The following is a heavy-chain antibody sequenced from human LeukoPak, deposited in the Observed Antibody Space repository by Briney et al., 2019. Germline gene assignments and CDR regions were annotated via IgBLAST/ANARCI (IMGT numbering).Heavy chain of an antibody. Sequence: GGSLRLSCAASGFTFSSYEMNWVRRAPGKGLEWVSYISSSGSTIYYADSVKGRFTISRDNAKNSLYLQMNSLRAEDTAVYYCARDSGYDYGFDYWGQGTLVTVSS. CDR2: ISSSGSTI. J-gene: IGHJ4*02. CDR1: GFTFSSYE. V-gene: IGHV3-48*03. D-gene: IGHD5-12*01. CDR3: ARDSGYDYGFDY.